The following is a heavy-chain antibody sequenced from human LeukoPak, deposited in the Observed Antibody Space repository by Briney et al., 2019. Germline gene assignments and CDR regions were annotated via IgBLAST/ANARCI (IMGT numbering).Heavy chain of an antibody. CDR1: GVAVSGYW. D-gene: IGHD6-13*01. CDR2: INSDGSST. J-gene: IGHJ4*02. V-gene: IGHV3-74*01. CDR3: ARGSWSAADTNIDY. Sequence: GGSLRLSCAAFGVAVSGYWMNWVRQAPGKGLVWVARINSDGSSTSHADSVKGRFTISRDNAKNTLYLQMNTLRVEDTAVYYCARGSWSAADTNIDYWGQGTLVTVSS.